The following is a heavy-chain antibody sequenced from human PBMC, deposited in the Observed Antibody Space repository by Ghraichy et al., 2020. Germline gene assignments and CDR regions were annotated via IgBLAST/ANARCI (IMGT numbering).Heavy chain of an antibody. CDR1: GGSISSGGYS. CDR3: ARVLGPAGFDP. CDR2: IYHSGST. D-gene: IGHD2-2*01. J-gene: IGHJ5*02. V-gene: IGHV4-30-2*01. Sequence: SETLSLTCAVSGGSISSGGYSWSWIRQPPGKGLEWIGYIYHSGSTYYNPSLKSRVTISVDRSKNQFSLKLSSVTAADTAVYYCARVLGPAGFDPWGQGTLVTVSS.